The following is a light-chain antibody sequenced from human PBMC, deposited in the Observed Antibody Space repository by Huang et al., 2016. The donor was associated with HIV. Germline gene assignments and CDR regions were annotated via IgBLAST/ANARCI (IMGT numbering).Light chain of an antibody. CDR3: MQALQTPFT. V-gene: IGKV2-28*01. Sequence: DIVMTQSPLSLPVTPGEPASISCRSSQSLLYSNGYNYLHWYLQKPGQSPQLLIYLGSNRASGVPDRFSGSGSGTDFTLKISRVEADDVGVYYCMQALQTPFTFGPGTKVDIK. CDR2: LGS. J-gene: IGKJ3*01. CDR1: QSLLYSNGYNY.